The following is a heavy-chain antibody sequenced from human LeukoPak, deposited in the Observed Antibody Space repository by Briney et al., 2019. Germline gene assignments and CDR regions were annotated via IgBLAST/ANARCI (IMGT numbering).Heavy chain of an antibody. CDR3: ATLLDPDSAEWLLWLGY. CDR2: INPNSGGT. V-gene: IGHV1-2*06. J-gene: IGHJ4*02. CDR1: GYTFTGYY. Sequence: ASVTVSCTASGYTFTGYYMHWVRQAPGQGLEWMGRINPNSGGTNYAQKFQGGVTMTRDTSISTAYMELSRLRSDDTAVYYCATLLDPDSAEWLLWLGYWGQGTLVTVSS. D-gene: IGHD3-3*01.